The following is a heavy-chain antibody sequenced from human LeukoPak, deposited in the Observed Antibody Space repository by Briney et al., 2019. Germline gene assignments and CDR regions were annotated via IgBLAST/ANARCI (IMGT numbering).Heavy chain of an antibody. CDR2: ISESSTYI. V-gene: IGHV3-21*01. D-gene: IGHD3-10*01. CDR1: GFTFSSYA. J-gene: IGHJ5*02. CDR3: ARHHTTTFYSGSGSHPSWFDP. Sequence: PGGSLRLSCAASGFTFSSYAMSWVRQAPGKGLEWVSSISESSTYIHYADSVKGRFTISRDNGKNSLYLQMNSLRAEDTAVYYCARHHTTTFYSGSGSHPSWFDPWGQGTLVTVSS.